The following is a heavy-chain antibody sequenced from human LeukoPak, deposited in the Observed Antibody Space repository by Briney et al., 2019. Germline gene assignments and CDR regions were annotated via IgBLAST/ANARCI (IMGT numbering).Heavy chain of an antibody. D-gene: IGHD6-19*01. CDR3: ARDLAVSSGRYRTYYFDY. CDR2: IYTSGST. V-gene: IGHV4-61*02. J-gene: IGHJ4*02. CDR1: GGSISSGSYY. Sequence: PSQTLSLTCTVSGGSISSGSYYWSWIRQPAGKGLEWIGRIYTSGSTNYNPSLKSRVTISVDTSKNQFSLKLSSVTAADTAVYYCARDLAVSSGRYRTYYFDYWGQGTLVTVSS.